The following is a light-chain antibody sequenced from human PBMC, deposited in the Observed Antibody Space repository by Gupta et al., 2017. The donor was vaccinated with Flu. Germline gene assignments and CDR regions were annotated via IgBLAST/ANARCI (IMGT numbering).Light chain of an antibody. J-gene: IGLJ1*01. CDR3: QSYDSSLSGFYV. V-gene: IGLV1-40*01. CDR2: GNS. CDR1: SSNIGAGYD. Sequence: QSVLTQPPSVSGAPGQRVTISCPGSSSNIGAGYDVHWYQQLPGTAPKLLIYGNSNRPSGVPERFSGSKSGTSASLAITGLQAEDEADYYCQSYDSSLSGFYVFGTGTKVTVL.